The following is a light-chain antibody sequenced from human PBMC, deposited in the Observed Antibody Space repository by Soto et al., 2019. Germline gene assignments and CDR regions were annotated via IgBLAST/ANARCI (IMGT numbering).Light chain of an antibody. Sequence: QSALTQPASVSGSPGQSITISCTGTSSDVGGYNYVSWYQQHPGKAPKLMIYEVSNRPSGVSNRFSGSKSGNTASLTISGFQAEDEDDYYCCSYTSSSTVVFGGGPKLTVL. V-gene: IGLV2-14*01. CDR3: CSYTSSSTVV. J-gene: IGLJ2*01. CDR1: SSDVGGYNY. CDR2: EVS.